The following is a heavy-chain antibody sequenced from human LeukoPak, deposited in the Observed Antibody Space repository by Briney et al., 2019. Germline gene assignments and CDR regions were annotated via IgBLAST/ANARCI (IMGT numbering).Heavy chain of an antibody. CDR3: LTGGY. CDR2: INSDGSST. V-gene: IGHV3-74*01. J-gene: IGHJ4*02. CDR1: GFTFRRYC. Sequence: GGSLRLSCAASGFTFRRYCVHWVRPAPGKGLVWVSRINSDGSSTSYAHSVKGRFTISRDNDKNTLYLQMNSLRAEDTAVYYCLTGGYWGQGTLVTVSS. D-gene: IGHD2-15*01.